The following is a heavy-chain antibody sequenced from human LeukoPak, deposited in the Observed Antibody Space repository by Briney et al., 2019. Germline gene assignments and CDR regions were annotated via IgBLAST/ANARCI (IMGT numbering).Heavy chain of an antibody. V-gene: IGHV4-4*02. Sequence: SGTLSLTCAVSGGSVSNSNWWSWVRQPPGKGLEWIGEIYPSGITNCNPSLKSRITISMDKSRNQFSLNLNSVTAADSAVYYCARANYGDLNYWGQGTLVTVSS. J-gene: IGHJ4*02. CDR2: IYPSGIT. D-gene: IGHD4-17*01. CDR1: GGSVSNSNW. CDR3: ARANYGDLNY.